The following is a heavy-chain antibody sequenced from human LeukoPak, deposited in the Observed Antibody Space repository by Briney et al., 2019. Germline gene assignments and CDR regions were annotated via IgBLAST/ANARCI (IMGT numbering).Heavy chain of an antibody. Sequence: SETLSLTCTVSGGSIRIYYWGWIRQPPGKGLEWIGYIYYSGSTTHNPSLKSRVTMSVDTPKNQFSLKLSSVTAADTAVYFCARDKQPGDNWGQGILVTVSS. J-gene: IGHJ4*02. CDR2: IYYSGST. CDR1: GGSIRIYY. D-gene: IGHD5-18*01. CDR3: ARDKQPGDN. V-gene: IGHV4-59*01.